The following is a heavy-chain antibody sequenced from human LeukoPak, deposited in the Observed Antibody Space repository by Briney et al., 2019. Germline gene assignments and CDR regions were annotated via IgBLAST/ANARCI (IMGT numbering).Heavy chain of an antibody. V-gene: IGHV3-23*01. CDR2: ISRSGGST. Sequence: GGSLRLPCAASGFTFGSYAMYWVRQAPGKGLEWVSGISRSGGSTFYADSVKGRFTISRDNSENTVYLQMNSLRADGTAVYYCAKTTAGYSSGRYPGWPVDYWGQGTLVTVSS. CDR3: AKTTAGYSSGRYPGWPVDY. J-gene: IGHJ4*02. D-gene: IGHD6-19*01. CDR1: GFTFGSYA.